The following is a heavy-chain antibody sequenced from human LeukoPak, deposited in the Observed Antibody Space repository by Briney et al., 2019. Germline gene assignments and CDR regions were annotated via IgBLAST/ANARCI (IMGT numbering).Heavy chain of an antibody. CDR3: AKGTTFYDSTPEDYFDY. Sequence: GGSLRLSCAASGFTFSNYGMHWVRQAPGKGLEWVSFIRSDGGEEYYADSVKGRFTISRDNSKNTLYLQMNSLRAEDTAVYYCAKGTTFYDSTPEDYFDYWGQGTLVTVSS. J-gene: IGHJ4*02. D-gene: IGHD3-22*01. CDR2: IRSDGGEE. CDR1: GFTFSNYG. V-gene: IGHV3-30*02.